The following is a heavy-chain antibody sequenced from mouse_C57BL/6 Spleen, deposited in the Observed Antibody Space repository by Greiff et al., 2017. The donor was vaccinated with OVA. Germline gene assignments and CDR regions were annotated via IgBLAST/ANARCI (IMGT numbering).Heavy chain of an antibody. J-gene: IGHJ3*01. CDR1: GYSITSCYY. Sequence: EVKLMESGPGLVKPSQSLSLTCSATGYSITSCYYWNVIRQPPGNKLEWTGYISYDCSNNYNPDLKNRISITRDTSKNLFFLKLNSVTTEDTAIYYVARGLCYDYDDGAWFAYWGQGTLVTVSA. CDR2: ISYDCSN. D-gene: IGHD2-4*01. V-gene: IGHV3-6*01. CDR3: ARGLCYDYDDGAWFAY.